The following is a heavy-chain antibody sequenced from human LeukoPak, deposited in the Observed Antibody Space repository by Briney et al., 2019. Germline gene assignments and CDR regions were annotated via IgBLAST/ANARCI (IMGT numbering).Heavy chain of an antibody. J-gene: IGHJ4*02. CDR2: IVVGSGNT. CDR1: GFTFTSSA. Sequence: SVKVSCKASGFTFTSSAVQWVRQARGQGREWIGWIVVGSGNTNYAQKFQKRVTINRDMSTSTAYMELNSLRSEDTAVYYCATDDVTTGTKTALGYWGQGTLVTVCS. D-gene: IGHD1-1*01. CDR3: ATDDVTTGTKTALGY. V-gene: IGHV1-58*01.